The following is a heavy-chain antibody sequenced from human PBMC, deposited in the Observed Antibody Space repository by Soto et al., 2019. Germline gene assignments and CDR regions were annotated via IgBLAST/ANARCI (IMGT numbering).Heavy chain of an antibody. CDR1: GYTFTSYG. D-gene: IGHD3-10*01. Sequence: ASVKVSCKASGYTFTSYGITWVRQAPGQGLEWMGWISAYNGNTNYAQKFQGRVTMTTDTSTSTAHMELRSLRSDDTAVYYCASWYYGSGSYFDSDYWGHGTLVTVSS. J-gene: IGHJ4*01. CDR3: ASWYYGSGSYFDSDY. CDR2: ISAYNGNT. V-gene: IGHV1-18*01.